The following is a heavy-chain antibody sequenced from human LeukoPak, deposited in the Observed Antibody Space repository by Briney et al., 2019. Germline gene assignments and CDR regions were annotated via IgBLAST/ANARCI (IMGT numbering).Heavy chain of an antibody. Sequence: ASVKVSCKASGYTFTGYYMHWVRQAPGQGLEWMGWINPNSGGTNYAQKFQGRVTMTRDTSISTAYMELSRLRSDDPALYSCARSPLLISPEMDVWGKGTTVTVSS. CDR1: GYTFTGYY. J-gene: IGHJ6*04. D-gene: IGHD1-14*01. CDR3: ARSPLLISPEMDV. V-gene: IGHV1-2*02. CDR2: INPNSGGT.